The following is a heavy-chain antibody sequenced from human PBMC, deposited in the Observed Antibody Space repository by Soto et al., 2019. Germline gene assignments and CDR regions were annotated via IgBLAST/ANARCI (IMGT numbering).Heavy chain of an antibody. Sequence: QVQLVQSGAEVKKPGSSVKVSCKASGGTFSSYAISWVRQAPGQGLEWMGGFIPIFGTANYAQKFQGRVTITADESTSTAYMELSSLRSEDTAVYYCARIPLRDSSGYYLYYFDYWGQGTLVTVSS. CDR3: ARIPLRDSSGYYLYYFDY. CDR1: GGTFSSYA. V-gene: IGHV1-69*01. J-gene: IGHJ4*02. D-gene: IGHD3-22*01. CDR2: FIPIFGTA.